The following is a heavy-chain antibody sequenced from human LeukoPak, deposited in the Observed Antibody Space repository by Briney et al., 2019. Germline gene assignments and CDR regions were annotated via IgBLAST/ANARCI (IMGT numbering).Heavy chain of an antibody. D-gene: IGHD2-2*01. V-gene: IGHV3-66*01. J-gene: IGHJ4*02. Sequence: PGGSLRLSCAASGFTVSSNYMSWVRQAPGKGLEWVSVIYSGGSTYYADSVKGRFTISRDNSKNTLYLQMNSLRAEDTAVYYCATVYCSGTSCYQDYWGQGTLVTVFS. CDR3: ATVYCSGTSCYQDY. CDR1: GFTVSSNY. CDR2: IYSGGST.